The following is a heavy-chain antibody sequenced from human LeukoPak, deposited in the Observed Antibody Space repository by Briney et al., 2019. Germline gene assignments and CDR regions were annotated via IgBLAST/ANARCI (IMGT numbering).Heavy chain of an antibody. V-gene: IGHV1-2*02. CDR1: GYTFTGYY. CDR2: INPNNGGT. J-gene: IGHJ4*02. D-gene: IGHD2/OR15-2a*01. Sequence: ASVKVSCKASGYTFTGYYMRWVRQAPGQGLELMGFINPNNGGTNYAQKFRGRVTMHRDTSISTFYMELSSLRSDDTAVYYCARDPVSRYFDYWGQGTLVTVSS. CDR3: ARDPVSRYFDY.